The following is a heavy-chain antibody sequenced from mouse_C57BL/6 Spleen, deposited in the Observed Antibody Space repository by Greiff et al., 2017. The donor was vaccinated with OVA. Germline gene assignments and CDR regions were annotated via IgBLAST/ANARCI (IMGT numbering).Heavy chain of an antibody. CDR3: ARVADYDGAWFAY. J-gene: IGHJ3*01. V-gene: IGHV1-61*01. D-gene: IGHD2-4*01. CDR2: IYPSDSET. CDR1: GYTFTRYW. Sequence: QVQLQQPGAELVRPGSSVKLSCKASGYTFTRYWMDWVKQRPGQGLEWIGNIYPSDSETHYNQKFKDKATLTVDKSSSTAYMQLSSLTSEDSAVYYCARVADYDGAWFAYWGQGTLVTVSA.